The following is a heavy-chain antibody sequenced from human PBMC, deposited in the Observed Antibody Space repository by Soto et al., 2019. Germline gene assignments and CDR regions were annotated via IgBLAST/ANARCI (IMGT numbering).Heavy chain of an antibody. V-gene: IGHV4-34*01. Sequence: EPLSLTGADDGGSLSGYYWSWIRQPPGKGLEWIGEINHSGSTNYNQSLKSRVTISVDTSKNQFSLKLSSVTDADTAVYYCARGLNKTSGWLQLHPFDDWGQGTLVTVSS. CDR2: INHSGST. CDR3: ARGLNKTSGWLQLHPFDD. D-gene: IGHD5-12*01. J-gene: IGHJ4*02. CDR1: GGSLSGYY.